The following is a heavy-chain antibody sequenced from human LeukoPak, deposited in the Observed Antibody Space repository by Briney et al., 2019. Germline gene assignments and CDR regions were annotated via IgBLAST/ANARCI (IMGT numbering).Heavy chain of an antibody. Sequence: GGSLRLSCAVSGVTFSNAWMSWVRQAPGKGLEWVGRIKSKTDGGTTDYAAPVKGRFTISRDDSKNTLYLQMNSLTTEDTAVYYCTSMYYDFWSGYHLPDYWGQGTLITVSS. J-gene: IGHJ4*02. CDR3: TSMYYDFWSGYHLPDY. CDR2: IKSKTDGGTT. D-gene: IGHD3-3*01. V-gene: IGHV3-15*01. CDR1: GVTFSNAW.